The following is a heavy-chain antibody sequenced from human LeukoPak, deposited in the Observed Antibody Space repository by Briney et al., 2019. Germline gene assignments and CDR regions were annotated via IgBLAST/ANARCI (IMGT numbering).Heavy chain of an antibody. J-gene: IGHJ5*02. Sequence: ASVKVSCKASGYTLTGYYMHWVRQAPGQGLEWMGWINPNSGGTNYAQKFQGRVTMTRDTSISTAYMELSRLRSDDTAVYYCARGWAIAARRVWFDPWGQGTLVTVSS. V-gene: IGHV1-2*02. CDR3: ARGWAIAARRVWFDP. CDR1: GYTLTGYY. CDR2: INPNSGGT. D-gene: IGHD6-6*01.